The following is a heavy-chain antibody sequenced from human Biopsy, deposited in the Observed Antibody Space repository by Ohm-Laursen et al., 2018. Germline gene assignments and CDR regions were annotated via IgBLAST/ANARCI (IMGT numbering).Heavy chain of an antibody. J-gene: IGHJ4*02. Sequence: SQTLSLTCIVSGGSFTGHYWTWIRHHPGKGLEWIGNIFYSANTYYNPSLKSRVTISVDTSKNQFSLKLSSVTAADTAVYYCARLGSGDYFPTFFDFWGQGALVTVSS. V-gene: IGHV4-31*03. D-gene: IGHD5-12*01. CDR2: IFYSANT. CDR3: ARLGSGDYFPTFFDF. CDR1: GGSFTGHY.